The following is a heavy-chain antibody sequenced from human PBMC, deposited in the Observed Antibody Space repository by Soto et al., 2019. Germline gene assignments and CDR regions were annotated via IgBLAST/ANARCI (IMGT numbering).Heavy chain of an antibody. CDR1: GGSINSGGYS. J-gene: IGHJ5*02. Sequence: PSETLSLTCAVSGGSINSGGYSWSWIRQPPGKGLEWIGYIYHSGSTYYNPSLKSRVTISVDRSKNQFSLKLSSVTAADTAVYYCARAMVRGAEYNWFDPWGQGTLVTVSS. CDR2: IYHSGST. CDR3: ARAMVRGAEYNWFDP. V-gene: IGHV4-30-2*01. D-gene: IGHD3-10*01.